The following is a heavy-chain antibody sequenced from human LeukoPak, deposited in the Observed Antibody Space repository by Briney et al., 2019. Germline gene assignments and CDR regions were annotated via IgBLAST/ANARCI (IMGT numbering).Heavy chain of an antibody. CDR1: GGSISSGGYS. J-gene: IGHJ5*02. V-gene: IGHV4-30-4*07. D-gene: IGHD2-15*01. Sequence: ASETLSLTCAVSGGSISSGGYSWSWIRQPPGKGLEWIGYIYYSGSTYYNPSLKSRVTISVDTSKNQFSLKLSSVTAADTAVYYCARHRCSGGSCYPMNWFDPWGQGTLVTVSS. CDR3: ARHRCSGGSCYPMNWFDP. CDR2: IYYSGST.